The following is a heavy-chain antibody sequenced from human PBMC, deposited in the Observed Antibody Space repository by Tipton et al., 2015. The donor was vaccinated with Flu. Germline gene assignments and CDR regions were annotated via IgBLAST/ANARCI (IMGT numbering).Heavy chain of an antibody. Sequence: LRLSCIVSGGSISSYYWSWIRQPPGKGLEWIGYIYYSGSTNYNPSLKSRVTISVDTSKNQFSLKLSSVTAADTAVYYCATPLHTAMVTYYFDYWGQGTLVTVSS. J-gene: IGHJ4*02. D-gene: IGHD5-18*01. CDR2: IYYSGST. CDR1: GGSISSYY. V-gene: IGHV4-59*08. CDR3: ATPLHTAMVTYYFDY.